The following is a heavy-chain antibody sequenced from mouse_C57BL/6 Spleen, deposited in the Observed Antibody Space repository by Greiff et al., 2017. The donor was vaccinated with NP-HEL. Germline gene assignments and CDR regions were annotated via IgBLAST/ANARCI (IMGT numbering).Heavy chain of an antibody. J-gene: IGHJ4*01. CDR3: ASTGYEGDAMDY. V-gene: IGHV1-18*01. CDR2: INPNNGGT. D-gene: IGHD1-1*01. CDR1: GYTFTDYN. Sequence: EVQLQQSGPELVKPGASVKIPCKASGYTFTDYNMDWVKQSHGKSLEWIGDINPNNGGTIYNQKFKGKATLTVDKSSSTAYMELRSLTSEDTAVYYCASTGYEGDAMDYWGQGTSVTVSS.